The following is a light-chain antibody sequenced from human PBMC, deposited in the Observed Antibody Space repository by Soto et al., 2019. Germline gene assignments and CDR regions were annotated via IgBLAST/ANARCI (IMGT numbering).Light chain of an antibody. V-gene: IGKV1-5*01. J-gene: IGKJ1*01. CDR2: DAS. Sequence: DIQMTQSPSSLSASVGDRVTITCRASQSISDCLDWFQQKPGKAPKVLIYDASTLESGVPSRFSGSGSGTEFTLTISSLQPEDSATYYCQQHNSTPCTFGQGTRVEIK. CDR3: QQHNSTPCT. CDR1: QSISDC.